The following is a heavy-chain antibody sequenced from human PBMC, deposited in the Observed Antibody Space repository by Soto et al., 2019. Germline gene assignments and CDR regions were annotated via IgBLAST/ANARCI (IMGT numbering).Heavy chain of an antibody. CDR3: ARILPPSFPNYYDGSLFDY. V-gene: IGHV4-4*02. Sequence: SETLSLTCAVSGGSISSSNWWSCVRQPPGKGLEWIGEIYHSGSTNYNPSLKSRVTISVDKSKNQFSLKLSSVTAADTAVYYCARILPPSFPNYYDGSLFDYWGQGTLVTVSS. J-gene: IGHJ4*02. CDR2: IYHSGST. CDR1: GGSISSSNW. D-gene: IGHD3-22*01.